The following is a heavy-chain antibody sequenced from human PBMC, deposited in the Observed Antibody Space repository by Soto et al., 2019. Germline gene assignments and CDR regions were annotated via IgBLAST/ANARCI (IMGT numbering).Heavy chain of an antibody. CDR3: ARDAYYDMGV. CDR1: GFTFSTYW. CDR2: INSDGSTT. J-gene: IGHJ6*02. Sequence: EVQLVESGGGLVQPGGSLRLSCVGSGFTFSTYWMHWVRQAPGKGLVWVSRINSDGSTTNYADSVKGRFTISRDNAKNTLYLQMSSVRAEDTAVYYCARDAYYDMGVWGRGTTVTVSS. V-gene: IGHV3-74*01.